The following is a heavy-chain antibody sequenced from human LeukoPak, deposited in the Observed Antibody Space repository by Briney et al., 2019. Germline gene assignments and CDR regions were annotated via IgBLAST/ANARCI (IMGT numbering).Heavy chain of an antibody. CDR2: IYYSGST. J-gene: IGHJ5*02. CDR1: GGSTSSCY. V-gene: IGHV4-59*12. Sequence: SERLSLTCTVSGGSTSSCYWSWTRQPPGKGLEWIGYIYYSGSTNYNPSLKSRVTISIDTSKNQFSLKLSSVTAADTAVYYCARDLGYSTSSERFDWFDPWGQGTTVTVSS. D-gene: IGHD6-6*01. CDR3: ARDLGYSTSSERFDWFDP.